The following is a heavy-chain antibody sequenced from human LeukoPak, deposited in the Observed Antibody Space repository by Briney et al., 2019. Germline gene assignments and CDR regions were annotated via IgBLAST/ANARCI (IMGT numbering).Heavy chain of an antibody. CDR1: GDSISSSYHY. J-gene: IGHJ5*02. CDR2: IQHTGST. D-gene: IGHD4-17*01. V-gene: IGHV4-39*01. Sequence: SETLSLTCTVSGDSISSSYHYWVRIRQPTGKELEWIGSIQHTGSTYNTSSLSSPVTLSLDTSKSQFSLNFNSVTAADTAVYYCARLPDYGARGGSWYGPWGEGTLVTVSS. CDR3: ARLPDYGARGGSWYGP.